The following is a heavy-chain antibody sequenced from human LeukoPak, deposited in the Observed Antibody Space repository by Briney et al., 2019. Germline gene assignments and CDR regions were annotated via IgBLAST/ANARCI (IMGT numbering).Heavy chain of an antibody. Sequence: PSETLSLTCTVAGGSISSYYWSWIRQPPRKGLEWVGYIYYSGSTNYSPSLKSRVTISVDTATNQFSLKLRAVTAADTAVYYCARVCGTNGYYYYMDVWGKGTTVTVSS. CDR2: IYYSGST. CDR1: GGSISSYY. CDR3: ARVCGTNGYYYYMDV. D-gene: IGHD2-8*01. V-gene: IGHV4-59*01. J-gene: IGHJ6*03.